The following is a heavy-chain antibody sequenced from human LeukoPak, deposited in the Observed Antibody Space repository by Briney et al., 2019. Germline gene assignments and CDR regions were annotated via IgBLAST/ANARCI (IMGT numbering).Heavy chain of an antibody. CDR3: AKGDSSSWQLDY. CDR1: RFTFSSYG. V-gene: IGHV3-30*18. CDR2: ISYDGRNK. D-gene: IGHD6-13*01. J-gene: IGHJ4*02. Sequence: GGSLRLSCAASRFTFSSYGVHWVRQAPGKGLEWVAVISYDGRNKNYADSVKGRFTISRDNSKNTLYLQMNSLRVEDTAVYYCAKGDSSSWQLDYWGQGTLVTVSS.